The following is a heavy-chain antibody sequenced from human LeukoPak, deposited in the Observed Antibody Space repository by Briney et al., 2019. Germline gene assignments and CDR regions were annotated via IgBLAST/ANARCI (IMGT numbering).Heavy chain of an antibody. V-gene: IGHV4-4*09. J-gene: IGHJ4*02. D-gene: IGHD4-11*01. CDR3: AKSYFDYSTYYSYYFNL. Sequence: SETLSLTCTVSGGSISGGYWSWIRQPPGRGLEWIGYVYTSGSTNYNPSLKSRVTIPVDTSKSQFALKLSSVTAADTAVYYCAKSYFDYSTYYSYYFNLWGQGALVTVSS. CDR2: VYTSGST. CDR1: GGSISGGY.